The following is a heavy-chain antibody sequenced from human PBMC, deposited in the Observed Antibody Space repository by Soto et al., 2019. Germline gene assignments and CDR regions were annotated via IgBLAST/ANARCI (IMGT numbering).Heavy chain of an antibody. Sequence: QVQLVQSGAEVKKPGSSVKVSCKASGGTFSSYTISWVRQAPGQGLEWMGRIIPILGIANYAQKFQGRVTITADKSTSTAYMELSSLRSEDTDVYYCARGGPQDGDTLYYYSSMDVWGKGTTVTVSS. D-gene: IGHD4-17*01. V-gene: IGHV1-69*02. CDR2: IIPILGIA. CDR3: ARGGPQDGDTLYYYSSMDV. J-gene: IGHJ6*03. CDR1: GGTFSSYT.